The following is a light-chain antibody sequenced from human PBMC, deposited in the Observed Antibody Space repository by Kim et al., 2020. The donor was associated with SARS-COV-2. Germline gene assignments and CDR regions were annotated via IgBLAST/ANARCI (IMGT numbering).Light chain of an antibody. CDR2: YDS. CDR1: NVGSKS. Sequence: APGKTARITCGGKNVGSKSVHWYQQKPGQAPVLVIYYDSDRPSGIPERFSGSNSGNTATLTISRVGAGDEADYYCQVWDSSSDHVVFGGGTQLTVL. CDR3: QVWDSSSDHVV. V-gene: IGLV3-21*04. J-gene: IGLJ2*01.